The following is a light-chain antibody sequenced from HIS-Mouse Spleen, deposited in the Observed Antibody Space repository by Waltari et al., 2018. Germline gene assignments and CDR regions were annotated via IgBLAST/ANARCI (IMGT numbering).Light chain of an antibody. J-gene: IGLJ2*01. CDR2: EDS. CDR3: YSTDSSGNHRV. Sequence: SYELTQPPSVSVSPGQTARITCSEDALPNTYAYWYQQKSGQAPVLVIYEDSKRPSGIPERFSGSSSGTMATLTISGAQVEDEADYYCYSTDSSGNHRVFGGGTKLTVL. CDR1: ALPNTY. V-gene: IGLV3-10*01.